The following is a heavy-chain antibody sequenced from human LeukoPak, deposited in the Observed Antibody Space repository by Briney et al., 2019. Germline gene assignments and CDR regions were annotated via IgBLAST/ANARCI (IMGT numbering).Heavy chain of an antibody. V-gene: IGHV4-34*01. Sequence: SETLSLTCAVYGGSFSGYYWSWIRQPPGKGLEWIGEINHSGSTNYNPSLKSRATISVDTSKNQFSLKLSSVTAADTAVYYCATATRGYSYGYVSWGQGTLVTVSS. CDR1: GGSFSGYY. CDR3: ATATRGYSYGYVS. CDR2: INHSGST. D-gene: IGHD5-18*01. J-gene: IGHJ5*02.